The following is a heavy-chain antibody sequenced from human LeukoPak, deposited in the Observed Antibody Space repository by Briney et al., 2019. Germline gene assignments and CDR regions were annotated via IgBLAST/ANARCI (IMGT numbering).Heavy chain of an antibody. V-gene: IGHV3-30*18. CDR3: AKGTNLYSSEFDY. Sequence: PGGSLRLSCAASGFTFSSYGMHWVRQAPGTGLLWVTVISYDGSNKYYADSVKGRFTISRDNSKNTLYLQMNSLRAEDTAAYYCAKGTNLYSSEFDYWGQGTLVTVSS. J-gene: IGHJ4*02. CDR1: GFTFSSYG. CDR2: ISYDGSNK. D-gene: IGHD6-19*01.